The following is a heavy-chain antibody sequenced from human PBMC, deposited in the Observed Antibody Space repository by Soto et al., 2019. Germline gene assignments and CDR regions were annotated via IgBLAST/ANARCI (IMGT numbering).Heavy chain of an antibody. J-gene: IGHJ6*02. D-gene: IGHD1-20*01. Sequence: PGGSLRLSCAASGFTFSNAWMSWVRQAPGKGLEWVGRIKSKTDGGTTDYAAPVKGRFTISRDDSKNTLYLQMNSLKTEDTAVYYCTTDGARALHNWNHRYYYYYSGMDVWGQGTTVTVSS. V-gene: IGHV3-15*01. CDR3: TTDGARALHNWNHRYYYYYSGMDV. CDR2: IKSKTDGGTT. CDR1: GFTFSNAW.